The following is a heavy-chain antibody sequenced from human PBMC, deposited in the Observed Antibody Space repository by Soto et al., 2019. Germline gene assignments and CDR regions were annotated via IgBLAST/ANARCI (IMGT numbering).Heavy chain of an antibody. CDR2: IIPILGIA. J-gene: IGHJ5*02. Sequence: QVQLVQSGAEVKKPGSSVKVSCKASGGTFSSYTISWVRQAPGQGLEWMGRIIPILGIANYAQKFQGRVTIPADKSTSTAYLELSSLRSEDTAVYYCARAGVNDWFDPWGQGTLVTVSS. D-gene: IGHD3-10*01. CDR1: GGTFSSYT. CDR3: ARAGVNDWFDP. V-gene: IGHV1-69*02.